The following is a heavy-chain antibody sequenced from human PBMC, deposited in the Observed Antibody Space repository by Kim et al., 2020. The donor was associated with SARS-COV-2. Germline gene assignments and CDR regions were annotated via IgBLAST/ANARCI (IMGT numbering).Heavy chain of an antibody. D-gene: IGHD1-26*01. Sequence: SETLSLTCAVSGGSISSSNWWSWVRQPPGKGLEWIGEIYHSGSTNYNPSLKSRVTISVDKSKNQFSLKLSSVTAADTAVYYCAREGGSYYSSHYYGMDVWGQGTTVTVSS. J-gene: IGHJ6*02. CDR2: IYHSGST. CDR3: AREGGSYYSSHYYGMDV. CDR1: GGSISSSNW. V-gene: IGHV4-4*02.